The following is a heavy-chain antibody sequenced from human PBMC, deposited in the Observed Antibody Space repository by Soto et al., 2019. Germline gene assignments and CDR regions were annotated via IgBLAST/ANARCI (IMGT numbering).Heavy chain of an antibody. V-gene: IGHV4-61*01. CDR1: GGSVSSGSYY. J-gene: IGHJ6*02. D-gene: IGHD3-16*01. CDR3: ARLGDGVFNGMDV. Sequence: SETLSLTCTVSGGSVSSGSYYWSWIRQPPGKGLEWIGYIYYSGSTNYNPSLKSRVTISVDTSKNQFSLKLSSVTAADTAVYYCARLGDGVFNGMDVWGQGTTVTVAS. CDR2: IYYSGST.